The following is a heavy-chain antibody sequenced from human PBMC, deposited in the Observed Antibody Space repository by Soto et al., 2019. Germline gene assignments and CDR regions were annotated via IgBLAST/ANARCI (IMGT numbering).Heavy chain of an antibody. J-gene: IGHJ3*02. V-gene: IGHV4-59*01. Sequence: SETLSLTCTVSGGNISSYYWSWIRQPPGKGLKRIGYIYYSGSTNYNPSIKSRVTISVDTSKNQFSLKLSSVTAADTAVYYCAREKVCGGDCWDAFDIWGQGTMVTVSS. CDR3: AREKVCGGDCWDAFDI. CDR2: IYYSGST. CDR1: GGNISSYY. D-gene: IGHD2-21*02.